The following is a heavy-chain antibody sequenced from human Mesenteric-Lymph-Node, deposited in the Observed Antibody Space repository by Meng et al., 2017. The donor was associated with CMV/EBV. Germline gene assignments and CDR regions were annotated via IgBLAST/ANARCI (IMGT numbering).Heavy chain of an antibody. D-gene: IGHD6-6*01. J-gene: IGHJ4*02. V-gene: IGHV3-21*01. CDR3: ARDRTLFGSIFDY. CDR2: ISSSSSYI. CDR1: GFTFSSYS. Sequence: GESLKISCAASGFTFSSYSMNWVRQAPGKGLEWVSSISSSSSYIYYADSVKGRFTISRDNAKNSLYLQMNSLRAEDTAVYYCARDRTLFGSIFDYWGQGSLVTVSS.